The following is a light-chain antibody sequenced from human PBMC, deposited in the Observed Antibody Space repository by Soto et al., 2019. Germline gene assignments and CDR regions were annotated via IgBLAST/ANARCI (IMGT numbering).Light chain of an antibody. J-gene: IGKJ4*01. CDR3: QQYDNLPLT. Sequence: DIQMTQSPSSLSASVGDRVTITCQASHDIRNYLNWYQQKPGQAPRLLIHDPSRLQTGVPSRFSGSGSGTDFILTITSLQPDDIATYHCQQYDNLPLTFGGGTKVEI. V-gene: IGKV1-33*01. CDR2: DPS. CDR1: HDIRNY.